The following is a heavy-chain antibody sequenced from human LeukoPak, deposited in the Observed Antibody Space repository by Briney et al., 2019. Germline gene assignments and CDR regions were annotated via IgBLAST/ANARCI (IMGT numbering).Heavy chain of an antibody. D-gene: IGHD3-22*01. CDR2: IYYSGST. J-gene: IGHJ4*02. Sequence: LRLSCADSGLTFSSNSMDWVRQAPGKGLEWIGYIYYSGSTHYNPSLKSRVTISVDTSKNQFSLKLSSVTAADTAVYYCAGTNYYDSGGYDWGQGTLVTVSS. CDR1: GLTFSSNS. CDR3: AGTNYYDSGGYD. V-gene: IGHV4-31*02.